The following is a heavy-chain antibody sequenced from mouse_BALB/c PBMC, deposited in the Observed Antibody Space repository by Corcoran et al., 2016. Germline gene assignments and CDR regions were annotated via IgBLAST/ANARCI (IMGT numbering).Heavy chain of an antibody. CDR1: GYTFTSYV. CDR2: INPYNDGT. D-gene: IGHD2-4*01. J-gene: IGHJ3*01. V-gene: IGHV1S136*01. Sequence: EVQLQQSGPELVKPGASVKMSCKASGYTFTSYVMHWVKQKPGQGLEWIGYINPYNDGTKYNEKFKGKATLTSDKSSSTAYMELSSLTSEDSAVYYCAIPYDYHNQAWFAYWGQGTLVTVSA. CDR3: AIPYDYHNQAWFAY.